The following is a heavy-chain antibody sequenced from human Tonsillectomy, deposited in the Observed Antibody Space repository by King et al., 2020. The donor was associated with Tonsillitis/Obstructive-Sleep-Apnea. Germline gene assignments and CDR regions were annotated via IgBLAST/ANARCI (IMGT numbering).Heavy chain of an antibody. Sequence: VQLVESGGGLVKSGGSLRLSCAASGFTFSPASMTWVHQAPGKGLEWVGRIKSKTDGGTTDYAAPVKGRFAISRDDSKNTLYLQMNSLKTEDTAVYYCTSIVPGASPYYYYYMDVWGKGTTVTVSS. CDR1: GFTFSPAS. J-gene: IGHJ6*03. V-gene: IGHV3-15*01. D-gene: IGHD1-26*01. CDR3: TSIVPGASPYYYYYMDV. CDR2: IKSKTDGGTT.